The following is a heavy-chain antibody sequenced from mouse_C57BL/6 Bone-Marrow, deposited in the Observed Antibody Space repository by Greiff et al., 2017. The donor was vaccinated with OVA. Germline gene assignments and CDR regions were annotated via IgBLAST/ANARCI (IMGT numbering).Heavy chain of an antibody. V-gene: IGHV1-82*01. Sequence: QVQLQQSGPELVKPGASVKISCKASGYAFSSSWMNWVKQRPGKGLEWIGRIYPGDGDTNYNGKFKGKATLTADKSSSTAYMQLSSLTSEDSAVYFCARFNGSSPYYAMDYWGQGTSVTVSS. CDR1: GYAFSSSW. J-gene: IGHJ4*01. CDR2: IYPGDGDT. D-gene: IGHD1-1*01. CDR3: ARFNGSSPYYAMDY.